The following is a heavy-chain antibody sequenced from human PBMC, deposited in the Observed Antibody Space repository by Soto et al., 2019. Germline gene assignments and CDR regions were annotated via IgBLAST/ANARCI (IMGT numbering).Heavy chain of an antibody. CDR3: ARDYYGMDV. V-gene: IGHV4-39*02. CDR1: GGSISSSSSY. Sequence: SETLSLTCTVSGGSISSSSSYWGWIRQPPGKGLEWIGTIYSGSTYYNPSLKSRVTISVDTSKNQFSLKLSPVAAADTAVYYCARDYYGMDVWGQGTTVTVSS. CDR2: IYSGST. J-gene: IGHJ6*02.